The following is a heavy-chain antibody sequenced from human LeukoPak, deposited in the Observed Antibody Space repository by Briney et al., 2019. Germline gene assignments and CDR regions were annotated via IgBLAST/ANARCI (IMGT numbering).Heavy chain of an antibody. CDR3: ARTQLTRGDAFDI. Sequence: GGSLRLSCAASGFTFSSYAMHWVRQAPGKGLEWVAVISYDGSNKYYADSVKGRFTISRDNSKNTLYLQMNSLRAEDTAVYYCARTQLTRGDAFDIWGQGTMVTVSS. D-gene: IGHD1-1*01. J-gene: IGHJ3*02. V-gene: IGHV3-30-3*01. CDR1: GFTFSSYA. CDR2: ISYDGSNK.